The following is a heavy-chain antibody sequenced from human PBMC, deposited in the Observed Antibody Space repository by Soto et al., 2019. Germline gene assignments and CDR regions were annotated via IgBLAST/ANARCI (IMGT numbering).Heavy chain of an antibody. J-gene: IGHJ6*02. CDR2: IIPIFGTA. CDR3: ARDSGSPTRIPTTYYGMDV. Sequence: ASVKVSGKASGGTFSSYAISWVRQAPGQGLEWMGGIIPIFGTANYAQKFQGRVTITADESTSTAYMELSSLRSEDTAVYYCARDSGSPTRIPTTYYGMDVWGQGTTVTV. CDR1: GGTFSSYA. D-gene: IGHD1-26*01. V-gene: IGHV1-69*13.